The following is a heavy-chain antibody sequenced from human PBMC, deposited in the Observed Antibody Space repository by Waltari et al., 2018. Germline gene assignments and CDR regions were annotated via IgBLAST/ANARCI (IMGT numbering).Heavy chain of an antibody. CDR3: ARTYCGGDCKGPGWFDP. CDR1: GGSISRSRYY. Sequence: QLQLQESGPGLVKPSETLSLTCPVSGGSISRSRYYWGWIRQPPGKGLEWIGSIYYSGSTYYNPSLKSRVTISVDTSKNQFSLKLSSVTAADTAVYYCARTYCGGDCKGPGWFDPWGQGTLVTVSS. D-gene: IGHD2-21*01. J-gene: IGHJ5*02. CDR2: IYYSGST. V-gene: IGHV4-39*07.